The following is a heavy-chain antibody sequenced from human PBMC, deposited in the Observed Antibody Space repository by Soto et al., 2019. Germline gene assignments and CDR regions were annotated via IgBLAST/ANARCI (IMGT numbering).Heavy chain of an antibody. CDR2: TYYRSKWYN. V-gene: IGHV6-1*01. CDR1: GDSVSSNSAA. Sequence: SQTLSLTCVISGDSVSSNSAAWNWIRQSPSRGLEWLGRTYYRSKWYNDYSVSVKSRITINPDTSKNQFSLQLNSVTPEDTAVYYCAREPFMYYYDSSGYQMDYWGQGTLVTVSS. CDR3: AREPFMYYYDSSGYQMDY. J-gene: IGHJ4*02. D-gene: IGHD3-22*01.